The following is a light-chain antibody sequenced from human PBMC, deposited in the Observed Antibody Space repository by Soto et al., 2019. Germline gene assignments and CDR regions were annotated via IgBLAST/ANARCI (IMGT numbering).Light chain of an antibody. CDR3: TCLATAGTPIV. V-gene: IGLV2-14*01. Sequence: QSALSQPASMSGSPGQSITIPCTGASSDIGLYNYVSWYQHHPGKAPKLLISEVNIRPSGLSDRFSASTADNTASLTISGLQPEDEAYYYCTCLATAGTPIVFGTGTKLTGL. CDR1: SSDIGLYNY. CDR2: EVN. J-gene: IGLJ1*01.